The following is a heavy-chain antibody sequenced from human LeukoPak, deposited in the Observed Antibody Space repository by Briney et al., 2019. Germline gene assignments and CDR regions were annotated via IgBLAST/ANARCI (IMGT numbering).Heavy chain of an antibody. CDR1: GFTFSNYW. Sequence: GGSLRLSCVVSGFTFSNYWMSWVRQAPGKGLEWVANIQQDGSDKYYVDSVKGRFTVSRDNAKNSLYLQMNSLRDEDTAVYYCASSKRAADYGYAMIESWGRGTLVTVSS. CDR3: ASSKRAADYGYAMIES. CDR2: IQQDGSDK. D-gene: IGHD4-17*01. V-gene: IGHV3-7*01. J-gene: IGHJ4*02.